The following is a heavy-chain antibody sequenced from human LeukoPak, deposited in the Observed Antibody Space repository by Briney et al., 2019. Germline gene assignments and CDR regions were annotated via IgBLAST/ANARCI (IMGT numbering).Heavy chain of an antibody. CDR3: AKDGGSGILY. J-gene: IGHJ4*02. CDR1: AFTFSNYE. CDR2: ISARGNPM. Sequence: GGSLRLSCAASAFTFSNYEMNWVRQAPGKGLEWISYISARGNPMFYADSVKGRFTISRDNAKNSLYLRMSSQRAEYTGISNCAKDGGSGILYWGQGTLVTVSS. V-gene: IGHV3-48*03. D-gene: IGHD3-10*01.